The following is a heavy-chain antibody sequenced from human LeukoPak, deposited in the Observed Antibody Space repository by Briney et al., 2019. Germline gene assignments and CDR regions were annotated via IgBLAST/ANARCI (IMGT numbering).Heavy chain of an antibody. CDR1: GGSISSYY. J-gene: IGHJ6*03. Sequence: SETLSLTCTVSGGSISSYYWSWIRQPPGKGLEWIGYIYYSGSTNYNPSLKSRVTISVDTSKNQFSLKLSSVTAADTAVYYCARGKYYYDSSGYYKYLGPYYYYYYMDVWGKGTTVTISS. V-gene: IGHV4-59*01. CDR3: ARGKYYYDSSGYYKYLGPYYYYYYMDV. CDR2: IYYSGST. D-gene: IGHD3-22*01.